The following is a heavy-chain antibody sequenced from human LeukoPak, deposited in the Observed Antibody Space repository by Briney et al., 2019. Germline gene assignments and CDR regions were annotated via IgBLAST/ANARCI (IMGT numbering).Heavy chain of an antibody. CDR3: ARHSAHSSTNDAFDL. Sequence: PSETLSLTCAVYGGSFSGYYWSWIRQPPGKGLEWIGEINHSGSTNYNPSLMSRVTISVDTSKNQFSLNLNSVTAADTAVYYCARHSAHSSTNDAFDLWGQGTLVTVSS. V-gene: IGHV4-34*01. D-gene: IGHD6-13*01. CDR1: GGSFSGYY. J-gene: IGHJ3*01. CDR2: INHSGST.